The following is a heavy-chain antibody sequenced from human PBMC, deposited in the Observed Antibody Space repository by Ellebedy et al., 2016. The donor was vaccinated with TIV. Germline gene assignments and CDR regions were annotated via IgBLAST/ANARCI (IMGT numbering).Heavy chain of an antibody. CDR1: GFTFSSYT. CDR3: ARGAPYESSGANY. V-gene: IGHV3-21*01. CDR2: ISNSGSYL. D-gene: IGHD3-22*01. Sequence: GESLKTSCAASGFTFSSYTMNCVCQTPGKGLECVSSISNSGSYLYYADSVKSRFTISRANAKNSLYLQMNSLRVDDTAVYYCARGAPYESSGANYWGQGTLVTVSS. J-gene: IGHJ4*02.